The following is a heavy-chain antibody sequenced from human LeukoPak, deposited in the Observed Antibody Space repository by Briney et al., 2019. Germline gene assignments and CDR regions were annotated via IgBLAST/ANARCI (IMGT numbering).Heavy chain of an antibody. D-gene: IGHD4-17*01. V-gene: IGHV1-69*06. CDR3: ARATVDAFDI. Sequence: EASVKVSCKASGGTFSSYAISWVRQAPGQGLEWMGGIIPIFGTANYAQKFQGRVTITADKSTSTAYMELSSLRSEDTAVYYCARATVDAFDIWGQGTMVTVSS. CDR1: GGTFSSYA. J-gene: IGHJ3*02. CDR2: IIPIFGTA.